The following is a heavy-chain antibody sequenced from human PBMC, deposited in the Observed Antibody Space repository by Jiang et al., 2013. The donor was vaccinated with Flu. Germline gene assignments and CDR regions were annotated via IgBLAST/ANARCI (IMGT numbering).Heavy chain of an antibody. J-gene: IGHJ5*02. CDR1: GGSISSYY. D-gene: IGHD7-27*01. V-gene: IGHV4-59*01. Sequence: LLKPSETLSLTCTVSGGSISSYYWSWIRQPPGKGLEWIGYIYYSGSTNYNPSLKSRVTISVDTSKNQFSLKLSSVTAADTAVYYCARDLGRWFDPWGQGNPGHRLL. CDR2: IYYSGST. CDR3: ARDLGRWFDP.